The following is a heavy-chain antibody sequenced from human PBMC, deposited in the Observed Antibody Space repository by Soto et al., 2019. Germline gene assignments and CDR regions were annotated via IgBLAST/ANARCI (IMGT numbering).Heavy chain of an antibody. Sequence: GASLKVSCKASGYTFTSYYMHWVRQAPGQGLEWMVIINPSGGSTRYAQKFQGRVTMTRDTSTSTVYMELSSLRSEDTAVYYCATSTVTSYGMDVWGQGTTVTVSS. CDR2: INPSGGST. CDR1: GYTFTSYY. CDR3: ATSTVTSYGMDV. V-gene: IGHV1-46*01. J-gene: IGHJ6*02. D-gene: IGHD4-17*01.